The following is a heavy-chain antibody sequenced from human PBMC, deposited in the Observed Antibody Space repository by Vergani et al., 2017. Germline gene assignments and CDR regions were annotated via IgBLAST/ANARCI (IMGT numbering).Heavy chain of an antibody. CDR2: INPNSGGT. CDR3: AILGYDFWSGYYTPPDY. CDR1: GYTFTGYY. D-gene: IGHD3-3*01. V-gene: IGHV1-2*02. J-gene: IGHJ4*02. Sequence: QVQLVQSGAEVKKPGASVKVSCKASGYTFTGYYMHWVRQAPGQGLEWMGWINPNSGGTNYAQKFQGRVTMTRDTSISTAYMELSRLRSDDTAVYYCAILGYDFWSGYYTPPDYWGQGTLVTVSS.